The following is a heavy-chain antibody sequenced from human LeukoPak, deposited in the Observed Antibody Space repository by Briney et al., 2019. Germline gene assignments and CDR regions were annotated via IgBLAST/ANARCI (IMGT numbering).Heavy chain of an antibody. Sequence: GGSLRLSCAASGFTFSSYAMYWVRQAPGKGLEWVAVISYDGSDKFYADSVKGRFTISRDNAKKLLYLQMNTLRAEDTAVYYCAGSDTIGYTPREWDYWYFDLWGRGTLVTVSS. V-gene: IGHV3-30*04. D-gene: IGHD3-16*02. J-gene: IGHJ2*01. CDR1: GFTFSSYA. CDR2: ISYDGSDK. CDR3: AGSDTIGYTPREWDYWYFDL.